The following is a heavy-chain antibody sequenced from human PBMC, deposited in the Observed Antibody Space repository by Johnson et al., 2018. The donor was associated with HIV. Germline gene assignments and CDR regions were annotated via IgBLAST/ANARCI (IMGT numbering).Heavy chain of an antibody. CDR3: AKDVLRFLESRLNAFDI. CDR2: ISGSGGST. V-gene: IGHV3-23*04. J-gene: IGHJ3*02. Sequence: VQLVESGGGLVQPGGSLRLSCAASGFTSSSYAMSWVRQASGKGLEWVSAISGSGGSTYYADSVKGRFTISRDNSENTLYLQMNSLRAEDTAVYYCAKDVLRFLESRLNAFDIWGQGTMVTVSS. CDR1: GFTSSSYA. D-gene: IGHD3-3*01.